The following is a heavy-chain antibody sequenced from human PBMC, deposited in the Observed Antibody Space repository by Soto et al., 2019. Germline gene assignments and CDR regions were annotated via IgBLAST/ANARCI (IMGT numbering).Heavy chain of an antibody. J-gene: IGHJ6*02. CDR2: INPSGGST. V-gene: IGHV1-46*01. D-gene: IGHD1-26*01. CDR3: ASPAFSGSYEREYYYYGMDV. CDR1: GYTFTSYY. Sequence: ASVKVSCKASGYTFTSYYMHWVRQAPGQGLEWMGIINPSGGSTSYAQKFQGRVTMTRDTSTSTVYMELSSLRSEDTAVYYCASPAFSGSYEREYYYYGMDVWGQGTTVTVSS.